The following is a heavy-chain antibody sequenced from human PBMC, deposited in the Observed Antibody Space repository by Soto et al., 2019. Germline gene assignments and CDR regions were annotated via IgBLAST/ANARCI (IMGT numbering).Heavy chain of an antibody. Sequence: SETLSLTCTVSGGSISSYYWSWIRQPPGKGLEWIGYIYYSGSTNYNPSLKSRVTISVDTSKNQFSLKLSSVTAADTAVYYCARMVVVAATRRFDAFDIWGQGTMVTVSS. CDR3: ARMVVVAATRRFDAFDI. CDR1: GGSISSYY. D-gene: IGHD2-15*01. V-gene: IGHV4-59*01. J-gene: IGHJ3*02. CDR2: IYYSGST.